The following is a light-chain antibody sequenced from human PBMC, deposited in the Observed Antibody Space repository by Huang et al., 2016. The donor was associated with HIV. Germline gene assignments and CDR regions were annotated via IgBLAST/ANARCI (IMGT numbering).Light chain of an antibody. V-gene: IGKV2-28*01. CDR2: LGS. J-gene: IGKJ1*01. Sequence: DIVMTQSPLSLSVTPGEPASISCRSSQSLLPGNGYMYLDWYVQKPGQSPQLLIYLGSSRASGVPDRFSGSASGTDFSLRISRVEAEDVGVYYCMQALQTPWTFGQGTKVEIK. CDR3: MQALQTPWT. CDR1: QSLLPGNGYMY.